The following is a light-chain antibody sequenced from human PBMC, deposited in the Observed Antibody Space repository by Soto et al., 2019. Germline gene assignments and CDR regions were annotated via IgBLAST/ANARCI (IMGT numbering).Light chain of an antibody. Sequence: DIQMTQSPSAMSASVGDRFSITCRASQGIGDYLAWFQQKPGKAPKRLIYAASSLQSGVPSRFSGSGSGTDFTLTISSLRPEDFATYYCQQLKTYPTFGQGTRLENK. CDR3: QQLKTYPT. CDR2: AAS. V-gene: IGKV1-17*03. J-gene: IGKJ5*01. CDR1: QGIGDY.